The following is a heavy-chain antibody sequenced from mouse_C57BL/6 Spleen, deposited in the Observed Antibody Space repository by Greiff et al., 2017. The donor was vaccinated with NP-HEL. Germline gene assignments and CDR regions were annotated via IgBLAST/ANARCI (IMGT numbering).Heavy chain of an antibody. CDR3: ARRGPHYGSSYWDFDV. Sequence: VQLQQSGAELARPGASVKLSCKASGYTFTSYGISWVKQRTGQGLEWIGEIYPRSGNTYYNEKFKGKATLTADKSSSTAYMELRSLTSEDSAVYFCARRGPHYGSSYWDFDVWGTGTTVTVSS. J-gene: IGHJ1*03. CDR1: GYTFTSYG. D-gene: IGHD1-1*01. V-gene: IGHV1-81*01. CDR2: IYPRSGNT.